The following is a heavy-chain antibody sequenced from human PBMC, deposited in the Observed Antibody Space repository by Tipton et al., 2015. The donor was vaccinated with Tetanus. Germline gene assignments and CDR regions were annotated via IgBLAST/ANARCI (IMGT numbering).Heavy chain of an antibody. CDR3: ARETSLTTSY. CDR2: IWYDGTTK. D-gene: IGHD4-17*01. CDR1: GFGFSTYN. J-gene: IGHJ1*01. V-gene: IGHV3-33*01. Sequence: SLRLSCAASGFGFSTYNFHWVRQAPGKGLEWVAVIWYDGTTKYYADSVTGRFTISRDNSKNTLFLQMNSLRAEDTAVYYCARETSLTTSYWGQCTLVTVS.